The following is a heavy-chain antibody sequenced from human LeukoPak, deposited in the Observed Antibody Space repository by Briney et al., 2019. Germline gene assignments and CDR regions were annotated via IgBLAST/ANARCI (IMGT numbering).Heavy chain of an antibody. CDR1: GFTVNSYS. CDR2: FGWSGTTI. D-gene: IGHD6-19*01. Sequence: QSGGSLRLSCVASGFTVNSYSMNWVRHAPGKGLEWVSYFGWSGTTIYYADSVKGRFTIPRDSARNSLYLQMNSLRDEDSAVYYCARDSGSGWSNDYWGQGTLVTVSS. J-gene: IGHJ4*02. CDR3: ARDSGSGWSNDY. V-gene: IGHV3-48*02.